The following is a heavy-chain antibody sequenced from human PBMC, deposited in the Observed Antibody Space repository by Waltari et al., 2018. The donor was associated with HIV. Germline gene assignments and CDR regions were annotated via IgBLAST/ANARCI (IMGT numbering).Heavy chain of an antibody. Sequence: QVQLVQWGGGVVQPGRSLRLSCAASGFTFNNYGMSWVRQTPGKGLDWGAVVWYDGSKKDYADSVKGRFTISRDNSNNRLYLQMNSLRVDDTAVYLCARGAPWDGYNSDWYFDLWGRGTLVTVSS. CDR2: VWYDGSKK. J-gene: IGHJ2*01. D-gene: IGHD5-12*01. CDR1: GFTFNNYG. V-gene: IGHV3-33*01. CDR3: ARGAPWDGYNSDWYFDL.